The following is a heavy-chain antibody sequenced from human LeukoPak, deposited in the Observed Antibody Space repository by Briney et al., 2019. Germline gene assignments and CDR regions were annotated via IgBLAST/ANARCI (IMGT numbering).Heavy chain of an antibody. CDR2: ISYDGSDK. CDR3: AKVHSGSYYYMDV. J-gene: IGHJ6*03. Sequence: GGSLRLSCAASGFTFDNYGMHWVRQAPGKGLEWVAIISYDGSDKYYADSVKGRFTISRDNSKNTLYLQMNSLRAEDTAVYYCAKVHSGSYYYMDVWGKGTTVTISS. V-gene: IGHV3-30*18. CDR1: GFTFDNYG. D-gene: IGHD3-10*01.